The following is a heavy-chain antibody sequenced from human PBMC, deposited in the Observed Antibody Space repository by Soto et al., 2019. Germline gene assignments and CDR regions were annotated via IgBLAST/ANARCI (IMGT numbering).Heavy chain of an antibody. J-gene: IGHJ5*02. V-gene: IGHV1-2*04. CDR2: INTNNGDT. CDR1: GYTFTGYH. D-gene: IGHD1-26*01. CDR3: ARWVGASNWFDP. Sequence: QVQLVQSGAEVKEPGASVKVSCKASGYTFTGYHIHWVRQAPGQGLEWMGWINTNNGDTNYAQKFQGWVTMTRDTSISTAYVQLSSLRSDDTAVYYCARWVGASNWFDPWGQGTLVTVSS.